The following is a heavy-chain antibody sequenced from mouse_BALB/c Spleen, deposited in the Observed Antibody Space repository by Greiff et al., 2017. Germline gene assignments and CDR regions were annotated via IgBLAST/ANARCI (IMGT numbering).Heavy chain of an antibody. D-gene: IGHD2-14*01. J-gene: IGHJ4*01. CDR3: ARHRPMDY. CDR1: GFTFSDYY. CDR2: ISDGGSYT. V-gene: IGHV5-4*02. Sequence: EVQLVESGGGLVKPGGSLKLSCAASGFTFSDYYMYWVRQTPEKRLEWVATISDGGSYTYYPDSVKGRFTISRDNAKNNLYLQMSSLKSEDTAMYYCARHRPMDYWGQGTSVTVSS.